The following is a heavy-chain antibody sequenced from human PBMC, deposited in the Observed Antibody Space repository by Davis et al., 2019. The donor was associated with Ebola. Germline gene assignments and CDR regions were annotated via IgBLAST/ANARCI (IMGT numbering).Heavy chain of an antibody. Sequence: GESLKISCAASGFTFSSYWMHWVRQAPGKGLVWVSRINSDGSSTSYADSVKGRFTISRDNAKNTLYLQMNSLRAEDTAVYYCAREAGTVFDYWGQGTLVTVSS. CDR3: AREAGTVFDY. CDR2: INSDGSST. V-gene: IGHV3-74*01. CDR1: GFTFSSYW. J-gene: IGHJ4*02. D-gene: IGHD1-1*01.